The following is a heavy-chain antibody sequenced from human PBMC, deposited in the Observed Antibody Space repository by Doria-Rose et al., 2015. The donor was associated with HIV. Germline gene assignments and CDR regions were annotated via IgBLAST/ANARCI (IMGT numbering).Heavy chain of an antibody. CDR2: IFSDDER. J-gene: IGHJ4*02. V-gene: IGHV2-26*01. CDR3: ARIKSSRWYHKYYFDF. D-gene: IGHD6-13*01. Sequence: SGPVLVKPTETLTLTCTVSGVSLSSPGMGVSWIRQPPGKALEWLANIFSDDERSYKTSLKSRLTISRATSKSQVVLTMTDMDPVDTAIYYCARIKSSRWYHKYYFDFWGQGTLVIVSA. CDR1: GVSLSSPGMG.